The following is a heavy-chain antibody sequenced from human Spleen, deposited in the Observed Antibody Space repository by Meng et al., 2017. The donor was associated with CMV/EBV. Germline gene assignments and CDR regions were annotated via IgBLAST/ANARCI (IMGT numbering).Heavy chain of an antibody. CDR1: GFTVSSNY. J-gene: IGHJ6*02. CDR3: ARTKPYCSSTSCYSYYYYGMDV. V-gene: IGHV3-53*01. CDR2: IYSGGST. Sequence: GGSLRLSCAASGFTVSSNYMSWVRQAPGKGLEWVSVIYSGGSTYYADSVKGRFTISRDNSKNTLYLQMNSLRAEDTAVYYCARTKPYCSSTSCYSYYYYGMDVWGQGTTVTVSS. D-gene: IGHD2-2*01.